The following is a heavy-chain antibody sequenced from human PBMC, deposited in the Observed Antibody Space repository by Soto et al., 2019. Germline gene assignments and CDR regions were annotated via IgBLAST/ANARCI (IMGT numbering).Heavy chain of an antibody. CDR1: GSTFTRYS. Sequence: EVQLVESGGGPVKPGGSLRLSCAASGSTFTRYSMNWVRQAPGKGLEWVSSISSTTNYIYYGDSMKGRFTISRDNAKNSLYLEMNSLRAEDTAVYYCARESEDLTSNFDYWGQGTLVTVSS. V-gene: IGHV3-21*06. J-gene: IGHJ4*02. CDR3: ARESEDLTSNFDY. CDR2: ISSTTNYI.